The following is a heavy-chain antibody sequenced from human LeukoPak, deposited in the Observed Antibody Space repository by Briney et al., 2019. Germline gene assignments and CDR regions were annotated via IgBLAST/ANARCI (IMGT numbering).Heavy chain of an antibody. CDR3: ARDDVLLWFGELFTNYFDH. CDR2: IKQDGSEK. D-gene: IGHD3-10*01. V-gene: IGHV3-7*01. CDR1: GFTFSSYW. J-gene: IGHJ4*02. Sequence: GGSLRLSCAASGFTFSSYWMSWVRQAPGKGLEWVANIKQDGSEKYYVDSVKGRFTISRDNAKNSLYLQMNSLRAEDTAVYYCARDDVLLWFGELFTNYFDHWGQGTLVTVSS.